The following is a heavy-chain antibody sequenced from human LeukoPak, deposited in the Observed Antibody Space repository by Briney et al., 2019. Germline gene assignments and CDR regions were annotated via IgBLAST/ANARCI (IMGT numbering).Heavy chain of an antibody. V-gene: IGHV1-69*05. Sequence: ASVKVSCKASGGTFSSYAISWVRQAPGQGLEWMGRIIPIFGTANYAQKFQGRVTITTDESTSTAYMELSSLRSEDTAVYYCARLGIAYYYDSSGINDASDIWGQGTMVTVSS. D-gene: IGHD3-22*01. J-gene: IGHJ3*02. CDR3: ARLGIAYYYDSSGINDASDI. CDR2: IIPIFGTA. CDR1: GGTFSSYA.